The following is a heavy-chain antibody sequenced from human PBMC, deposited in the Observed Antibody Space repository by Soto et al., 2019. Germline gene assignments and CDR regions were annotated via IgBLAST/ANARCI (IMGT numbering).Heavy chain of an antibody. D-gene: IGHD4-17*01. CDR2: IYYSGSA. CDR1: GGSISSYY. CDR3: ARNYGGNVDY. V-gene: IGHV4-59*08. Sequence: QVQLQESGPGLVRPSETLSLTCTVSGGSISSYYWSWIRQPPGKGLEWIGYIYYSGSANYNPSLKSRVTISVYTSKNQFSLKLSSATAADTAVYYCARNYGGNVDYWGQGTLVTVSS. J-gene: IGHJ4*02.